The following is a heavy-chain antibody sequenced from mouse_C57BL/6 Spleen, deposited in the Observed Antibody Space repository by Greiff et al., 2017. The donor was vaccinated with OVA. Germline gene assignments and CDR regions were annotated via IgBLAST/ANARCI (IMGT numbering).Heavy chain of an antibody. CDR1: GFSLTSYG. CDR2: IWSGGST. CDR3: ASSTMITTRAMDY. D-gene: IGHD2-4*01. V-gene: IGHV2-2*01. Sequence: VMLVESGPGLVQPSQSLSITCTVSGFSLTSYGVHWVRQSPGKGLEWLGVIWSGGSTDYNAAFISRLSISKDNSKSQVFFKMNSLQADDTAIYYCASSTMITTRAMDYWGQGTSVTVSS. J-gene: IGHJ4*01.